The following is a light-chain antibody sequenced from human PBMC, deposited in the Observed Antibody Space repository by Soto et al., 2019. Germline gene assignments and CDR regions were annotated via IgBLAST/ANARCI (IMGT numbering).Light chain of an antibody. CDR3: QQADSFPLT. J-gene: IGKJ4*01. CDR1: QDISTL. V-gene: IGKV1D-12*01. CDR2: GAS. Sequence: DIQMTQSPSSVSASIGDTVTITCRASQDISTLLAWYQQKPGKAPKLLIYGASTLESGVPSRFRGRGSWTDFTLTISSLQPEDFATYFCQQADSFPLTFGGGTKVEIK.